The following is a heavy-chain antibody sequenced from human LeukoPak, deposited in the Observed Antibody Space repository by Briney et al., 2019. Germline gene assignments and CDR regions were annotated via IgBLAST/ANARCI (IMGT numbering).Heavy chain of an antibody. CDR3: ARRVFGGIDY. D-gene: IGHD3-3*01. J-gene: IGHJ4*02. V-gene: IGHV3-74*01. CDR1: GFTFRSYW. Sequence: GGSLRLSCAASGFTFRSYWMHWVRQVPGKGLVWVSRINSDGSSTSYADSVKGRFTISRDNAKDTLYLQMNSLRVEDTAVYYCARRVFGGIDYWGQGTLVTVSS. CDR2: INSDGSST.